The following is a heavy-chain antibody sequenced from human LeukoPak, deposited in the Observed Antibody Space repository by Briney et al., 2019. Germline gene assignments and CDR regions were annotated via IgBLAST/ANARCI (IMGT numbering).Heavy chain of an antibody. J-gene: IGHJ6*03. CDR3: AKAGSSSWYFYYYYMDV. Sequence: GGSLRLSCAASGFTFSSYAMSWVRQAPGKGLEWVSVISGSGGSTYYADSVKGRFTISRDNSKNTLYLQMNSLRAEDTAVYYCAKAGSSSWYFYYYYMDVWGKGTTVTVSS. V-gene: IGHV3-23*01. CDR1: GFTFSSYA. D-gene: IGHD6-13*01. CDR2: ISGSGGST.